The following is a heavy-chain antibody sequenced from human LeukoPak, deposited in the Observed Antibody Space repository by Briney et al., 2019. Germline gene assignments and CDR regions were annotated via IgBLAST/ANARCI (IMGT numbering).Heavy chain of an antibody. V-gene: IGHV5-51*01. CDR3: ARHDERQQLTFNP. J-gene: IGHJ5*02. CDR2: IYPGDSDT. CDR1: GYSFTSYW. Sequence: GESLKISCKGSGYSFTSYWIGWVRQMPGKGLEWMGIIYPGDSDTRYSPSFQGQVTISADKSISTTYLQWSSLKASDTAMYYCARHDERQQLTFNPWGQGTLVTVSS. D-gene: IGHD6-13*01.